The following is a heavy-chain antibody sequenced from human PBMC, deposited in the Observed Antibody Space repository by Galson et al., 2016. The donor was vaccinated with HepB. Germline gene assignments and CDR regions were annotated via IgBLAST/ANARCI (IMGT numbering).Heavy chain of an antibody. CDR3: ARGQGGTLGY. CDR2: TNYRSKWYN. D-gene: IGHD2-15*01. CDR1: GDSVSSNSAA. Sequence: CAISGDSVSSNSAAWTWIRQSPSRGLEWLGRTNYRSKWYNDYEVSLKSRITINPDTSKNQFSLQLNSVTPEATAVYYCARGQGGTLGYWGQGTLFTVSS. J-gene: IGHJ4*02. V-gene: IGHV6-1*01.